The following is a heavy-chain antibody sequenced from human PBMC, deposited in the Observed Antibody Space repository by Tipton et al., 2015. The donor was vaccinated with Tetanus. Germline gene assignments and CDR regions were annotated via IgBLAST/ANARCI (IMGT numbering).Heavy chain of an antibody. D-gene: IGHD3-22*01. V-gene: IGHV1-2*02. CDR1: GYTFTGYY. CDR2: IDPNSGGT. J-gene: IGHJ6*02. Sequence: QVQLVQSGAELKKPGASVKVSCTASGYTFTGYYMYWVRQAPGQGLEWVGWIDPNSGGTVYAPKFQGRVTMTRDTSISTAYMELSSLRSDDTAVYYCARDRGNYIYYGMDVWGPGTTVTVS. CDR3: ARDRGNYIYYGMDV.